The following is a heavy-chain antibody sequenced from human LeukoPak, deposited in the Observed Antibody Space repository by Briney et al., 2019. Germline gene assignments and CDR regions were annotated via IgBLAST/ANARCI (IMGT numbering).Heavy chain of an antibody. CDR2: VFTSGKT. V-gene: IGHV4-61*02. D-gene: IGHD3-3*01. Sequence: SETLSLTCTVSGVSMTIGGYYWTWIRQPAGKGLEWLGRVFTSGKTDYNPSLKSRLTISLETSENQFSLKLTSVTAADTAVYFCAREVPVSLRLLEWENFDSWGQGALVTVSS. CDR1: GVSMTIGGYY. CDR3: AREVPVSLRLLEWENFDS. J-gene: IGHJ4*02.